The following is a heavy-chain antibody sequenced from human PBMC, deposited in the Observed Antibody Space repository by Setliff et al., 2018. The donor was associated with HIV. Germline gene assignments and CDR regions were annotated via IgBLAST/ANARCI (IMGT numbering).Heavy chain of an antibody. CDR3: ARVMIGYSGYDAFDY. D-gene: IGHD5-12*01. CDR1: AFTFSNYN. V-gene: IGHV3-30*04. CDR2: ISYDGNKK. J-gene: IGHJ4*02. Sequence: PGGSLRLSCAASAFTFSNYNIHWVRQAPGKGLEWVAFISYDGNKKYYADSVKGRFTISRDNSKNTLYLQMDSLRTEDTAVYYCARVMIGYSGYDAFDYWGQGTLVTVSS.